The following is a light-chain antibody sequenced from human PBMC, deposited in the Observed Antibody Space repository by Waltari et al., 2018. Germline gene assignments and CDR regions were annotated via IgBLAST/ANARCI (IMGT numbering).Light chain of an antibody. CDR2: WAS. Sequence: DIVMTQSPYSLAVSLGERATINCMSSQSVLYNSNNLNYLGWYQYKPGQPPKLLFYWASTRESGVPARFSGSGSGTDFTLTISSLQAEDVAVYYCQQYFATPRTFGQGTKVEIK. J-gene: IGKJ1*01. V-gene: IGKV4-1*01. CDR1: QSVLYNSNNLNY. CDR3: QQYFATPRT.